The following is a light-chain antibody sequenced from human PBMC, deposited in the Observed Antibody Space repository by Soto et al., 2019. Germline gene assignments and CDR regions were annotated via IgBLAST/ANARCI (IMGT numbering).Light chain of an antibody. Sequence: SYELTQPPSVSVAPGQTARISCGGNNIGSKSVHWFQQKPGQAPVLVVYDDNDRPSGIPERFSGSNSGNTATLIISRVEAGDEADYYCQVWDSISDHFVFGTGTKLTVL. J-gene: IGLJ1*01. CDR2: DDN. CDR1: NIGSKS. V-gene: IGLV3-21*02. CDR3: QVWDSISDHFV.